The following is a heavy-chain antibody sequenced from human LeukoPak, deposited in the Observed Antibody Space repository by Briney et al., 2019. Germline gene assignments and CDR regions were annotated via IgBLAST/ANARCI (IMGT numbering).Heavy chain of an antibody. D-gene: IGHD2-2*01. Sequence: SETLSLTCAVCGGSFSGYYWSWIRQPPGKGLEWIGEINHSGSTNYNPSLKSRVTISVDTSKNQFSLKVRSVTAADTAVYYCARTTEDCSSTSCYQCWFDPWGQGTLVTVSS. V-gene: IGHV4-34*01. CDR1: GGSFSGYY. CDR3: ARTTEDCSSTSCYQCWFDP. CDR2: INHSGST. J-gene: IGHJ5*02.